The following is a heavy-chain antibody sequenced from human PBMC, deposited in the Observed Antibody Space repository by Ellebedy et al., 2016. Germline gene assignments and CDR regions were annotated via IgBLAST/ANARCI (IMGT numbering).Heavy chain of an antibody. CDR1: GFTFSSYW. CDR2: IKEDGSFK. J-gene: IGHJ4*02. CDR3: ATDLRPLTRGWGY. V-gene: IGHV3-7*01. Sequence: GGSLRLSRAASGFTFSSYWMYWVRQAPGTGLEWVASIKEDGSFKQYVDSVRGRFTISRDNAKNSVYLQMNVLRVEDRGIYYCATDLRPLTRGWGYWGQGTLVTVSS. D-gene: IGHD3-10*01.